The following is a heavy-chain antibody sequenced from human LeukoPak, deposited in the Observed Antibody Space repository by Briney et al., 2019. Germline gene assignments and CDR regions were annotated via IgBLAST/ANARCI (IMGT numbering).Heavy chain of an antibody. CDR2: IKQDGSDK. J-gene: IGHJ4*02. D-gene: IGHD6-6*01. Sequence: GSLRLSCAASGFTFSSYWMSWVRQAPGKGLEWVANIKQDGSDKYYVDSVKGRFTISGDNAKNSLYLQMNSLRAEDTAVYYCATAYSSSPTFDYWGQGTLVTVSS. CDR1: GFTFSSYW. V-gene: IGHV3-7*02. CDR3: ATAYSSSPTFDY.